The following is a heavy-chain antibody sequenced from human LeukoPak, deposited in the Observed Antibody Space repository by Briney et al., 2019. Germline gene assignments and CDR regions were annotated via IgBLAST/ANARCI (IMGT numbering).Heavy chain of an antibody. J-gene: IGHJ5*02. Sequence: SETLSLTCTVSGGSITNYYWSWIRQPPGKGLEWIGYISYSGHPNYSPSLKSRVTISLDTSKKQFSLKLNSVTAADTAVYYCARTQWELLDWFDPWGQGTLVTVSS. D-gene: IGHD1-26*01. V-gene: IGHV4-59*01. CDR2: ISYSGHP. CDR1: GGSITNYY. CDR3: ARTQWELLDWFDP.